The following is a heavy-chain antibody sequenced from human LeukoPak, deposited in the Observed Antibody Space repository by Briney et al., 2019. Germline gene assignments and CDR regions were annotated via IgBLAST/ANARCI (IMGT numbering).Heavy chain of an antibody. V-gene: IGHV4-59*01. D-gene: IGHD3-22*01. Sequence: SETLSLTCTVSAGSISNDYWSWIRQPPGKGLEWIGYISHSGSTNYNPSFKSRVTISVDTSKNQFSLKLSSVTAADTAVYYCARGPTSRVVVNAFDIWGQGTMVTVSS. CDR2: ISHSGST. CDR1: AGSISNDY. CDR3: ARGPTSRVVVNAFDI. J-gene: IGHJ3*02.